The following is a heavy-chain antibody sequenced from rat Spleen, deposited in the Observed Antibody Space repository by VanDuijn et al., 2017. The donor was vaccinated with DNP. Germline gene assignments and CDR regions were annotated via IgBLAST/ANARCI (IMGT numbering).Heavy chain of an antibody. D-gene: IGHD1-12*01. CDR3: ARHRTIMPYYYAMDA. Sequence: EVLLVESDGGLVQPGRSLKLSCAVSGFTFSDYYMAWVRQAPAKGLEWVATLSYNGGTPYYRDSVKGRFTIYRDNAQSTLYLQMDSLRSEDTATYYCARHRTIMPYYYAMDAWGQGASVTVSS. J-gene: IGHJ4*01. CDR2: LSYNGGTP. CDR1: GFTFSDYY. V-gene: IGHV5-7*01.